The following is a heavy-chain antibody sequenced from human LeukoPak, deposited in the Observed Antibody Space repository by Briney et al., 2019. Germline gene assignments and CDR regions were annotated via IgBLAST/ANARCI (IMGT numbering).Heavy chain of an antibody. V-gene: IGHV4-39*01. D-gene: IGHD6-13*01. CDR3: AIYLGGSSWFDY. CDR1: GGSISTTNYY. J-gene: IGHJ5*01. CDR2: IYYIRTT. Sequence: SETLSLTCTVPGGSISTTNYYWGWIRQPPGKGLEWLGCIYYIRTTYHKPSLNSRVRISEDTSRNQISLKLSSVNAAETAVYYCAIYLGGSSWFDYWGQGTLVTVSS.